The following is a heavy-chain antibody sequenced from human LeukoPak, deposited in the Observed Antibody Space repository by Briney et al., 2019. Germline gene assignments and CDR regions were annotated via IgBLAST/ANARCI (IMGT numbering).Heavy chain of an antibody. CDR3: ARVTTTEISDYYYYYMDV. Sequence: SETLSLTCTVSGGSINSYYWSWIRQPPGKGLEWIGYISYSGSTNYNPSLKSRVTISVDTSKNQFSLKLSSVTAADTAVYYCARVTTTEISDYYYYYMDVWGKGTTVTVSS. V-gene: IGHV4-59*01. J-gene: IGHJ6*03. D-gene: IGHD4-17*01. CDR1: GGSINSYY. CDR2: ISYSGST.